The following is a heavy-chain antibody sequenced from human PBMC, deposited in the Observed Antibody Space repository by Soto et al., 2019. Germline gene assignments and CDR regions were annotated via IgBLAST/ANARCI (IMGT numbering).Heavy chain of an antibody. Sequence: GGSLRLSCAASGFTFSSYAMSWVRQAPGKGLEWVSAISGSGGSTYYADSVKGRFTISRVNSKNTLYLQMNSLRAEDTAVYYCANSLSIVGATIDYWGQGTLVTVSS. CDR2: ISGSGGST. V-gene: IGHV3-23*01. D-gene: IGHD1-26*01. CDR3: ANSLSIVGATIDY. CDR1: GFTFSSYA. J-gene: IGHJ4*02.